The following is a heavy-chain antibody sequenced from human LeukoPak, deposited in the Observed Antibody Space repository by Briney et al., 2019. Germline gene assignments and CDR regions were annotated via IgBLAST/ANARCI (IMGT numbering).Heavy chain of an antibody. J-gene: IGHJ4*02. V-gene: IGHV3-23*01. CDR2: ISGSGGST. CDR3: ARGGGDGYNWAPIQVY. Sequence: GGSLRLSCAASGFTFSSYGMSWVRQAPGKGLEWVSTISGSGGSTYYADSVKGRFTISRDNSRDTLHLQMNSLRAEDTAVYYCARGGGDGYNWAPIQVYWGQGTLVTVSS. D-gene: IGHD5-24*01. CDR1: GFTFSSYG.